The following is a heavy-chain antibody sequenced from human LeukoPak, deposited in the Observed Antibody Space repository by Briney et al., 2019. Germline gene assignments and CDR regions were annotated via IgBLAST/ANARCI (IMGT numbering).Heavy chain of an antibody. D-gene: IGHD2-2*01. CDR2: IRSKAYGGTT. CDR1: GFTFGDYA. Sequence: GGSLRLSCTASGFTFGDYAMSGVSQAPGKGLEWVGFIRSKAYGGTTEYAASVKGRFTISRDDSKSIAYRQMNSLKTEDTAVYYCTRDDPPIVVVPAAMDYWGQGTLVTVSS. CDR3: TRDDPPIVVVPAAMDY. V-gene: IGHV3-49*04. J-gene: IGHJ4*02.